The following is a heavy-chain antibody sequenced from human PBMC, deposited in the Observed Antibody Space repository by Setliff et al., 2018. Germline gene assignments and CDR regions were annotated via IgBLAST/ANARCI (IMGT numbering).Heavy chain of an antibody. J-gene: IGHJ5*01. CDR3: ARPIESSRWHPFDS. CDR1: EYSFIDYW. Sequence: GESLKISCRGSEYSFIDYWISWVRQKPGGGLEWMGKVDPSDSYATYGPSFQGNVIISVDTSINTVYLQWSRLEASDSGIYYCARPIESSRWHPFDSWGQGTLVT. CDR2: VDPSDSYA. V-gene: IGHV5-10-1*01. D-gene: IGHD2-2*01.